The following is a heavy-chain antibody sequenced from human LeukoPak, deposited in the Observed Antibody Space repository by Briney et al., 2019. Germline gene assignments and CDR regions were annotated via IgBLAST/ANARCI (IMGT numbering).Heavy chain of an antibody. J-gene: IGHJ4*02. V-gene: IGHV3-30*18. CDR2: ISYDGSNK. CDR1: GFTFSSYG. Sequence: GGSLRLSCAASGFTFSSYGMHWVRQAPGKGLEWVAVISYDGSNKYYADSVKGRFTISRDNSKNTLYLQMNSLRAEDTAVYYCAKPIDSSSWYTVDYWGQGTLVTVSS. CDR3: AKPIDSSSWYTVDY. D-gene: IGHD6-13*01.